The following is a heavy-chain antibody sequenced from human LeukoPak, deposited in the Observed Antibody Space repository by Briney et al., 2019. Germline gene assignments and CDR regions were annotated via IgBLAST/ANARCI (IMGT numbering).Heavy chain of an antibody. J-gene: IGHJ4*02. V-gene: IGHV3-64*01. CDR3: ARSLDSSVEGFDY. CDR2: ISSNGGST. CDR1: GFTFSSYA. Sequence: GGSLRLSCAASGFTFSSYAMHWVRQAPGKGLEYVSAISSNGGSTYYANSVKGRFTISRDNSKNTLYLQMGSLRAEDMAVYYCARSLDSSVEGFDYWGQGTLVTVSS. D-gene: IGHD3-22*01.